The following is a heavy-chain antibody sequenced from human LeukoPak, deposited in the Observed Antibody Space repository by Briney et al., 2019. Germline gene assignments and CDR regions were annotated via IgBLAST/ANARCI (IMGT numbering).Heavy chain of an antibody. CDR1: GFTFSSYS. J-gene: IGHJ5*02. CDR2: ISSSSSTI. V-gene: IGHV3-48*01. D-gene: IGHD3-10*01. CDR3: ASLMVRGVDWWFDP. Sequence: GGSLRLSCVASGFTFSSYSMNWVRQAPGKGLEWVSYISSSSSTIYYADSVKGRFTISRDNAKNSLYLQMNSLRAEDTAVYYCASLMVRGVDWWFDPWGQGTLVTVSS.